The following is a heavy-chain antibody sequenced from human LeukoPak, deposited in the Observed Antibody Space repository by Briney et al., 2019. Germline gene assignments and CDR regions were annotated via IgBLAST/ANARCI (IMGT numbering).Heavy chain of an antibody. J-gene: IGHJ4*02. CDR1: TVSGSSGNW. D-gene: IGHD7-27*01. CDR3: ARELLGAPTPGAY. Sequence: SETLSLTCALSTVSGSSGNWWSWVRPPPGKGLEWIGEVHKTGKTNYNPSLKTRVTISIDASKNQLSLEVTSVTAADAAVYSCARELLGAPTPGAYWGQGTRVTVSS. CDR2: VHKTGKT. V-gene: IGHV4-4*02.